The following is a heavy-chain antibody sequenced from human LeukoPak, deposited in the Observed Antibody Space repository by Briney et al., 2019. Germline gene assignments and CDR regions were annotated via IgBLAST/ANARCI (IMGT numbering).Heavy chain of an antibody. V-gene: IGHV3-23*01. J-gene: IGHJ3*02. CDR2: ISGSGGST. CDR3: AKHKDPTPRDAFDI. CDR1: GFTVSSHY. Sequence: PGGSLRLSCAASGFTVSSHYMSWFRQAPGKGLEWVSAISGSGGSTYYADSVKGRFTISRDNSKNTLYLQMNSLRAEDTAVYYCAKHKDPTPRDAFDIWGQGTMVTVSS.